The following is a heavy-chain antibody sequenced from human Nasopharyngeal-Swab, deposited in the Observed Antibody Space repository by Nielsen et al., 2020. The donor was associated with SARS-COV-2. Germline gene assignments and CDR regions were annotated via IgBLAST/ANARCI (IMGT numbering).Heavy chain of an antibody. V-gene: IGHV4-34*01. D-gene: IGHD5-18*01. CDR2: INHSGST. CDR3: ARGGYSYGPDY. CDR1: GGSFSGYY. Sequence: SEILSLTCAVYGGSFSGYYWSWIRQPPGKGLEWIGEINHSGSTNYNPSLKSRVTISVDTSKNQFSLKLSSVTAADMAVYYCARGGYSYGPDYWGQGTLVTVSS. J-gene: IGHJ4*02.